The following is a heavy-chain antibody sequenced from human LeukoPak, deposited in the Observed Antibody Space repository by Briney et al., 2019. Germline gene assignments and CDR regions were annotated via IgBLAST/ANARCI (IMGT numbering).Heavy chain of an antibody. CDR3: AREDGDYFDY. CDR1: GGSLSSYY. CDR2: ISYNGNT. D-gene: IGHD4-17*01. V-gene: IGHV4-59*01. Sequence: SETLSLTCTVSGGSLSSYYWSWIRQPPGKGLEWIGYISYNGNTNYSPSLKSRVTISLDTSKSQFSLRVNSVTSADTAVYYCAREDGDYFDYWGQGKLVTVSS. J-gene: IGHJ4*02.